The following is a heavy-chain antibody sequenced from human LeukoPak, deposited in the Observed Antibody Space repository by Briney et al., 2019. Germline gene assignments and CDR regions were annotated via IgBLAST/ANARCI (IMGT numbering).Heavy chain of an antibody. CDR2: IYYSGST. D-gene: IGHD3-9*01. J-gene: IGHJ6*02. CDR3: ASPTIYGTDV. Sequence: SETLSLTCTVSGGSISSGGYYWSWIRQHPGKGLEWIGYIYYSGSTYYNPSLKSRVTISEDTSKNQFSLKLTSVTAADTAVYYCASPTIYGTDVWGQGTTVTVSS. V-gene: IGHV4-30-4*08. CDR1: GGSISSGGYY.